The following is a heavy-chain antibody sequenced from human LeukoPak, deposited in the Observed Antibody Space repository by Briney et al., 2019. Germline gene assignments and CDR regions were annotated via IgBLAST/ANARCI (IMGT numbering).Heavy chain of an antibody. D-gene: IGHD1-14*01. CDR3: ASRRRVYHR. Sequence: SETLSLTCAVYGGSFSGYYWSWIRQPPGKGLEWIGEINHSGSTNYNPSLTSRVTISVDTSKNQFSLKLSSVTAADTAVYYCASRRRVYHRGGRGPRVTVPS. J-gene: IGHJ4*02. CDR1: GGSFSGYY. CDR2: INHSGST. V-gene: IGHV4-34*01.